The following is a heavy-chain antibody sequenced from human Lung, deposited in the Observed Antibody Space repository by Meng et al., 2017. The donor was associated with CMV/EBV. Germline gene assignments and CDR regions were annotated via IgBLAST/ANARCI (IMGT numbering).Heavy chain of an antibody. D-gene: IGHD3-3*01. CDR3: AKGGEWLALDY. CDR1: GFTFSDYA. V-gene: IGHV3-23*03. Sequence: GGSLRLSCVASGFTFSDYAMTWVRQAPGKGLEWVSTIYSGDISTFYADSVKGRFTISRDSSKNTLYLQMNSLRAEDTALYYCAKGGEWLALDYWGQGTRVTGAS. CDR2: IYSGDIST. J-gene: IGHJ4*02.